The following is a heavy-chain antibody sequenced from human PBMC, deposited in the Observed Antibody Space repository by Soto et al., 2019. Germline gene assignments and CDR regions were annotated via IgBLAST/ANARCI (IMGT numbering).Heavy chain of an antibody. V-gene: IGHV4-59*08. CDR1: GGSISSYY. CDR2: IYYSGST. J-gene: IGHJ4*02. D-gene: IGHD1-26*01. Sequence: QVQLQESGPGLVKPSETLSLTCTVSGGSISSYYWSWIRQPPGKGLEWIGYIYYSGSTNYNPSLQSRVTRSVDTSKNQFSLKLSSVTAADTAVYYCARARVGASSFDYWGQGTLVTVSS. CDR3: ARARVGASSFDY.